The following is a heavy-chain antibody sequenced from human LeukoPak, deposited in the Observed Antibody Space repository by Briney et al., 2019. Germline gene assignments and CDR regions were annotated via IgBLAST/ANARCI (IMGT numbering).Heavy chain of an antibody. CDR2: ISSSSSYI. CDR3: ARDGLSNNWYEFDF. J-gene: IGHJ4*02. V-gene: IGHV3-21*01. Sequence: PGGSLRLSCAASGFTFSSYSMNWVRQAPGKGLEWVSSISSSSSYIYYADSVEGRFTISRDNSKTTLFLQMNSLRAEDTAVYYCARDGLSNNWYEFDFWGQGTLVTVSS. CDR1: GFTFSSYS. D-gene: IGHD1-1*01.